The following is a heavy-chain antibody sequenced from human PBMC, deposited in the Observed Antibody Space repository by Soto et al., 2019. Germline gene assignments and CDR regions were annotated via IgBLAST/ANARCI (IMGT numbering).Heavy chain of an antibody. Sequence: PGGSLRLSCAASGFTLSNYAMSWVRQAPGKGLEWVSSISHTGGTTYYADSVKGRFTISRDNSKNTLYLQMNSQRAEDTAVYYCARDSGPARQEYGWGQGTLVTVSS. CDR2: ISHTGGTT. J-gene: IGHJ4*02. D-gene: IGHD6-6*01. CDR1: GFTLSNYA. V-gene: IGHV3-23*01. CDR3: ARDSGPARQEYG.